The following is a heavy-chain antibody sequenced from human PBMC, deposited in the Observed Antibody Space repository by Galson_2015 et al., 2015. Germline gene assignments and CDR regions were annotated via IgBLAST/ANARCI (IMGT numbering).Heavy chain of an antibody. CDR2: IYYSGST. D-gene: IGHD4-17*01. CDR3: ARARYGDQGAFDS. V-gene: IGHV4-31*01. CDR1: GDSMSSDGYY. J-gene: IGHJ4*02. Sequence: TLSLTCTVSGDSMSSDGYYWSWLRQHPGKGLEWIGYIYYSGSTYYNPSLKSLVTISIDTSKNRFSLKLSSVTAADTAVYYCARARYGDQGAFDSWGQGTLVTVSS.